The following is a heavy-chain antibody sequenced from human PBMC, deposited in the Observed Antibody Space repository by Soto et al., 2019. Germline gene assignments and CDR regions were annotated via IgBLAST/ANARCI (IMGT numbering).Heavy chain of an antibody. CDR1: GGSVGSGYYY. J-gene: IGHJ4*02. V-gene: IGHV4-61*01. D-gene: IGHD2-15*01. Sequence: SETLSLTCTVSGGSVGSGYYYWSWIRKPPGKGLEWIGNIFYSANTKYNPSLQSRVTISKDTSKNQFSLTLTSVTAADTAVYFCAREGCSGGSCYSGYNLGIHYWGQGTLVTVSS. CDR3: AREGCSGGSCYSGYNLGIHY. CDR2: IFYSANT.